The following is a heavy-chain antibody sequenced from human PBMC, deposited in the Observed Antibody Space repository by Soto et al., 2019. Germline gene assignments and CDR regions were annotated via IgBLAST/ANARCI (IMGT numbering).Heavy chain of an antibody. D-gene: IGHD3-22*01. V-gene: IGHV4-31*03. Sequence: SETLSLTCTVPGGSIISGGYYWNWIRQHPERGLEWIGSIHYRGTAYYNPSLQSRLTISVDTSKSQFSLKLNSMTAADTAVYYCAREGGSYDTGGYLIRGAFDIWGQGTMVTVSS. CDR1: GGSIISGGYY. CDR2: IHYRGTA. J-gene: IGHJ3*02. CDR3: AREGGSYDTGGYLIRGAFDI.